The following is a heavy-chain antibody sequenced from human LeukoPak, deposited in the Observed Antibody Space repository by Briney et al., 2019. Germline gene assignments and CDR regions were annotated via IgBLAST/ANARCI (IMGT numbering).Heavy chain of an antibody. CDR3: ARQESGTFGDYGGRAFDI. Sequence: SETLSLTCTVSGGSISSYYWSWVRQPPGKGLEWIGYIYYTGQIYDRGTPNYNASLRSRVTISVAPTSNYQFSLKLSSVTAADTAVYYCARQESGTFGDYGGRAFDIWGQGTMVTVSS. CDR1: GGSISSYY. CDR2: IYYTGQIYDRGTP. D-gene: IGHD4-17*01. V-gene: IGHV4-59*08. J-gene: IGHJ3*02.